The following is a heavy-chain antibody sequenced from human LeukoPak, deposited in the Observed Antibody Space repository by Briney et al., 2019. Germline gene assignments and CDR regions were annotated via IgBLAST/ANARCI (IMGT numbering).Heavy chain of an antibody. CDR2: IGSSGVTT. Sequence: PGGSLRLSCAASGFTFSSYAMIWVRRARGRGLEWVSAIGSSGVTTYYADSVKGRFTISRDNSKTTLYMQMNSLRVEDTAIYYCARIPASSSGAFDIWGQGTMVTVSS. V-gene: IGHV3-23*01. CDR3: ARIPASSSGAFDI. D-gene: IGHD6-13*01. J-gene: IGHJ3*02. CDR1: GFTFSSYA.